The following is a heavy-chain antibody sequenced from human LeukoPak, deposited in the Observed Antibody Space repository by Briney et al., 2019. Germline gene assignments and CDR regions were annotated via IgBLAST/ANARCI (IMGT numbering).Heavy chain of an antibody. CDR3: AKDMETGDYVWGSYRYTSPLDY. J-gene: IGHJ4*02. Sequence: GGSLRLSCAASGFTCSSYAMSWVRQAPGKGLEWVSAISGSGGSTYYADSVKGRFTISRDNSKNTLYLQMNSLRAEDTAVYYCAKDMETGDYVWGSYRYTSPLDYWGQGTLVTVSS. D-gene: IGHD3-16*02. V-gene: IGHV3-23*01. CDR2: ISGSGGST. CDR1: GFTCSSYA.